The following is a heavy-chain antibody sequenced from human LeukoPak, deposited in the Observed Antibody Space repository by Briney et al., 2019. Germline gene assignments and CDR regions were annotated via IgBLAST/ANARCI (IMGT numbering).Heavy chain of an antibody. V-gene: IGHV4-34*01. CDR1: GGSFSGYY. D-gene: IGHD1-26*01. CDR2: INHSGST. Sequence: SDTLSLTCAAYGGSFSGYYWSWIRQPPGKGLEWIGEINHSGSTNYNPSLKSRVTISVDTSKNQFSLKLSFVTAADTAVYYCARGRGGSYYDRDYWGQGTLVTVSS. CDR3: ARGRGGSYYDRDY. J-gene: IGHJ4*02.